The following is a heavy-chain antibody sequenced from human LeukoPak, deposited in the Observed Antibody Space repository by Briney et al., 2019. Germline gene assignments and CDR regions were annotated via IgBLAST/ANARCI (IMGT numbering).Heavy chain of an antibody. CDR2: IYTSGST. J-gene: IGHJ4*02. CDR1: GGSISSGSYY. V-gene: IGHV4-61*02. D-gene: IGHD3-10*01. Sequence: SQTLSLTCTVSGGSISSGSYYWSWIRQPAGKGLEWIGRIYTSGSTNYNPSLKSRVTISVDTSKNQFSLKLSSVTAADTAVYYCARIHRDSGSPTWFYWGQGTLVTVSS. CDR3: ARIHRDSGSPTWFY.